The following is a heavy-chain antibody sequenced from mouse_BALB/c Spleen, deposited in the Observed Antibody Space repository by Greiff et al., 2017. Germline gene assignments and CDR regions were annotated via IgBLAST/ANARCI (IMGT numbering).Heavy chain of an antibody. V-gene: IGHV2-9*02. D-gene: IGHD2-1*01. CDR3: ARAYGNYDWFAY. Sequence: VKLVESGPGLVAPSQSLSITCTVSGFSLTSYGVHWVRQPPGKGLEWLGVIWAGGSTNYNSALMSRLSISKDNSKSQVFLKMNSLQTDDTAMYYCARAYGNYDWFAYWGQGTLVTVSA. CDR2: IWAGGST. J-gene: IGHJ3*01. CDR1: GFSLTSYG.